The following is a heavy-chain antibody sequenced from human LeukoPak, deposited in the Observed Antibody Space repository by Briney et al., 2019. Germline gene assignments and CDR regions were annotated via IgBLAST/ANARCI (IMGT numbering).Heavy chain of an antibody. V-gene: IGHV3-64*01. J-gene: IGHJ4*02. CDR3: ARKGSGTYYDY. CDR1: GFTFSSYG. Sequence: GGSLRLSCAASGFTFSSYGIHWVRQAPGKGLEYVSAISSNGGSTYYANSVKGRFTISRDNSKNTLYLQMGSLRAEDMAVYYCARKGSGTYYDYWGPGTLVTVSS. D-gene: IGHD3-10*01. CDR2: ISSNGGST.